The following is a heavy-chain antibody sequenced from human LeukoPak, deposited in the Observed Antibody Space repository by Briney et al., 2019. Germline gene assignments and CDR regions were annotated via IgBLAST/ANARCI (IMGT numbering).Heavy chain of an antibody. CDR3: ARDSGTTGEVKFDP. CDR1: GDSISGYY. V-gene: IGHV4-4*07. D-gene: IGHD3-10*01. J-gene: IGHJ5*02. CDR2: IYTSGST. Sequence: PSETLSLTCTVSGDSISGYYWSWIRQPPGEGLEWIGRIYTSGSTTYNPSLKSRVTMSVDTSKNQFSLKLSSVTAADTAVYYCARDSGTTGEVKFDPWGQGTLVTVSS.